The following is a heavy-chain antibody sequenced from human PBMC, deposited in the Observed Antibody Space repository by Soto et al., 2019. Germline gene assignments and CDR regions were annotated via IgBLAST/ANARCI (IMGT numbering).Heavy chain of an antibody. V-gene: IGHV1-46*01. Sequence: ASVKVSCKASGYTFTSYYMHWVRQAPGQGLEWMGIINPSGGSTSYAQKFQGRVTMTRDTSTSTVCMELSSLRSEDTAVYYCARVETAGYYYYGMDVWGQGTTVTVSS. CDR1: GYTFTSYY. CDR3: ARVETAGYYYYGMDV. CDR2: INPSGGST. J-gene: IGHJ6*02.